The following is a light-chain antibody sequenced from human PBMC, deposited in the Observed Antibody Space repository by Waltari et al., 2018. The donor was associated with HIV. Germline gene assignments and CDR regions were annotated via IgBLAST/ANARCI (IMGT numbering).Light chain of an antibody. CDR3: QQYDNGYT. V-gene: IGKV3-15*01. CDR2: DAS. J-gene: IGKJ2*01. CDR1: QSLSSN. Sequence: EIVMTQSPATLSVSPGERPTLSCRASQSLSSNLAWYQQKPGQDPRLLIYDASTRATGIPARFSGSGSGTEFTLTISSLQSEDFALYYCQQYDNGYTFGKGTKLEIK.